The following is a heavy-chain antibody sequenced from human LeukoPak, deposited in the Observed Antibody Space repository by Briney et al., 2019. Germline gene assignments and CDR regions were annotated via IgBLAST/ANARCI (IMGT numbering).Heavy chain of an antibody. CDR3: ARQDIGGYAFFDY. Sequence: SETLSLTCTVSGGSISSGDSYWSWIRQPPGKGLERIGYTYYSGITYYNPSLKSRVTISVDTSENQFSLKLSSVTAADTAVYYCARQDIGGYAFFDYWGQGTLVTVSS. J-gene: IGHJ4*02. D-gene: IGHD3-22*01. V-gene: IGHV4-30-4*01. CDR2: TYYSGIT. CDR1: GGSISSGDSY.